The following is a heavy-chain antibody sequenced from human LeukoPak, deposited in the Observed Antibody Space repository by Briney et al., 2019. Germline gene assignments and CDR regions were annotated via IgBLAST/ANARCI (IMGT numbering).Heavy chain of an antibody. D-gene: IGHD4-17*01. CDR3: ARGRRTTVTSRLDY. Sequence: PSETLSLTCAVYGGSFSGYYWSWIRQPPGKGLEWIGEINHSGSTNYNPSLKSRVTISVDTSKNQFSLKLSSVTAADTAVYYCARGRRTTVTSRLDYWGQGTLVTVSS. CDR1: GGSFSGYY. V-gene: IGHV4-34*01. CDR2: INHSGST. J-gene: IGHJ4*02.